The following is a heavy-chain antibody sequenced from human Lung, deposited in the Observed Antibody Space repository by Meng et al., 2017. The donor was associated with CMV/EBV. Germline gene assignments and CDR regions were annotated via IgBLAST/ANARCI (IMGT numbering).Heavy chain of an antibody. CDR2: ISTYNGNT. J-gene: IGHJ6*02. Sequence: ASVXVSCKASGYTFINHAFNWVRQAPGQGLEWMGWISTYNGNTNYAPKLQGRVSMTTDRSTSTAFMELRSLRSDDTAVYYCARDYYGMDVWGQVTTVTVAS. V-gene: IGHV1-18*01. CDR1: GYTFINHA. CDR3: ARDYYGMDV. D-gene: IGHD3-10*01.